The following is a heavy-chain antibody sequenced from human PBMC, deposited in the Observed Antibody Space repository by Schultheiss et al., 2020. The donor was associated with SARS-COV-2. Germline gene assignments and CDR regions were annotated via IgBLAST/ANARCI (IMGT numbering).Heavy chain of an antibody. V-gene: IGHV3-64D*06. D-gene: IGHD1-26*01. Sequence: GGSLRLSCSASGFTFSSYAMHWVRQAPGKGLEYVSAISSNGGSTYYADSVKGRFTISRDNSKNMLYLQMSSLRAEDTAVYYCVNGGSYYLSNFDYWGQGTLVTVSS. CDR2: ISSNGGST. CDR3: VNGGSYYLSNFDY. J-gene: IGHJ4*02. CDR1: GFTFSSYA.